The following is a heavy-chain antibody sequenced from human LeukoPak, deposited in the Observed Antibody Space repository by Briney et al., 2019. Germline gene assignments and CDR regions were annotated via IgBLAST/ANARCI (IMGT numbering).Heavy chain of an antibody. V-gene: IGHV3-21*01. CDR3: AREVSEGFDF. CDR1: GFTFSSYS. J-gene: IGHJ4*02. CDR2: ISSSSSYI. Sequence: PGGSLRLCCAASGFTFSSYSMNWVRQAPGKGLEWVSSISSSSSYIYYADSVKGRFTISRDNAKNSLYLQMNSLRAEDTALYYCAREVSEGFDFWGQGTLVTVSS. D-gene: IGHD3-22*01.